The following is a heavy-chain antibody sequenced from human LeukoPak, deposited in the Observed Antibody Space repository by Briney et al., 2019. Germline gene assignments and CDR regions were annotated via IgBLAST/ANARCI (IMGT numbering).Heavy chain of an antibody. CDR1: GFTFSSYE. J-gene: IGHJ6*02. Sequence: GGSLRLSCAASGFTFSSYEMNWVRQPPGKGLEWISYISSSGSTIYYPDSAKDRFTISRNNAQNSLYLQMNSLSDDDTAVYYCARGRPAAGDHFGMDVWGQGTTVTVSS. CDR2: ISSSGSTI. V-gene: IGHV3-48*03. D-gene: IGHD6-13*01. CDR3: ARGRPAAGDHFGMDV.